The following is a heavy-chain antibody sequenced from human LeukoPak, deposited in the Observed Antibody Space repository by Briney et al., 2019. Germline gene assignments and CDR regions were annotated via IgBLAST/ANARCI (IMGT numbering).Heavy chain of an antibody. Sequence: ASVKVSCKASGGTFSSYAISWVRQAPGQGPEWMGGIIPIFGTANYAQKFQGRVTITADESTSTAYMELSSLRSEDTAVYYCASTIYDILTGTHDAFDIWGQGTMVTVSS. CDR3: ASTIYDILTGTHDAFDI. V-gene: IGHV1-69*13. D-gene: IGHD3-9*01. CDR1: GGTFSSYA. CDR2: IIPIFGTA. J-gene: IGHJ3*02.